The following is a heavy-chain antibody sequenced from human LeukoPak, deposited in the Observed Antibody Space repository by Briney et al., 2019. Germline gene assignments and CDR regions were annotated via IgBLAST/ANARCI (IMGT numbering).Heavy chain of an antibody. Sequence: PSGTLSLTCAVSGGSISSSNWWSWVRQPPGKGLEWIGEIYHSGSTNYNPSLKSRVTISVDKSKNQFSLKLSSVTAADTAVYYCARGLTHSSSWYVGADWFDPWGQGTLVTVSS. D-gene: IGHD6-13*01. J-gene: IGHJ5*02. V-gene: IGHV4-4*02. CDR1: GGSISSSNW. CDR2: IYHSGST. CDR3: ARGLTHSSSWYVGADWFDP.